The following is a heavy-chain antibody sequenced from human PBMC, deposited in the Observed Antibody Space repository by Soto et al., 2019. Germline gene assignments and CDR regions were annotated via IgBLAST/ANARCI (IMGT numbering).Heavy chain of an antibody. CDR2: LDQDGSER. D-gene: IGHD3-16*01. V-gene: IGHV3-7*01. Sequence: EVQLVESGGGLVQPGGSLRLSCAASGFTFSTYWRTWVGGPQGKGLEWVANLDQDGSERYYVDSVRGRFTISRDNAKNSLYLQMNSLRAEDTAVYYCVCGGNFFVYWGQGTLVTVSP. CDR3: VCGGNFFVY. J-gene: IGHJ4*02. CDR1: GFTFSTYW.